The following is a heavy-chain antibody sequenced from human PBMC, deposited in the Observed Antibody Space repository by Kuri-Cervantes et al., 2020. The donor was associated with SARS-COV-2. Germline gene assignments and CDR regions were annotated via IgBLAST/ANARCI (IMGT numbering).Heavy chain of an antibody. CDR2: IIPILGTA. CDR1: GGTFSSYD. J-gene: IGHJ4*02. D-gene: IGHD4-11*01. Sequence: KVSCKASGGTFSSYDISRVRQAPGQGLEWMGSIIPILGTANDAQKFQGRVTITADQSTSTAYMELSSLRSEYTAVYYFARKDYSNYDHPLDYWGQGTLVTVSS. V-gene: IGHV1-69*11. CDR3: ARKDYSNYDHPLDY.